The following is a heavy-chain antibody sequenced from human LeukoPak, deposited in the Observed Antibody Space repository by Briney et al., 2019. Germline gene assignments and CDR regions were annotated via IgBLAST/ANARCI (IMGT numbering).Heavy chain of an antibody. V-gene: IGHV3-21*01. CDR1: RFPFISYS. CDR3: ASFIAAAGFDY. Sequence: PGGPLIHSCSASRFPFISYSITWVRQAPGKGLEWVSSISSSSSYIYYADSVRGRFTISRDNDKNSLYLQMNSLRADDTAVYYCASFIAAAGFDYWGQGTLVTVSS. D-gene: IGHD6-13*01. CDR2: ISSSSSYI. J-gene: IGHJ4*02.